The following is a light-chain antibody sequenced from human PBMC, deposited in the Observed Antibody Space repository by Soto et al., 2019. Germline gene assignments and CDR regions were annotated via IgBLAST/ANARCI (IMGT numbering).Light chain of an antibody. Sequence: QSVLTQPASVSGSPGQSITISCTGTSSDVGGYNYVSWYQQHPGKAPKLMIYEVSNRPSGVSNRFSGSKYGNTASLTISGLQAEDEADYYCSSYTSSSTRVVFGGGTKLTVL. CDR3: SSYTSSSTRVV. J-gene: IGLJ2*01. CDR2: EVS. V-gene: IGLV2-14*01. CDR1: SSDVGGYNY.